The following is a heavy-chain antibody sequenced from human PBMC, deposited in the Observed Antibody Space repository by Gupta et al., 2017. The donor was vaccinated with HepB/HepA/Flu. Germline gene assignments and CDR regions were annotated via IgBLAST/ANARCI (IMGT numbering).Heavy chain of an antibody. J-gene: IGHJ4*02. CDR3: STSWPLDY. Sequence: QVQLQESDPGLVKPSGTLSLTCAVSGGSISSSNWWTWVRQPPGKGLEWIGEINHSGSTTYNPSLKSRVTMSVDTSNNQLSLKVTSVTAADTAVYYCSTSWPLDYWGQGTLVTVSS. CDR2: INHSGST. V-gene: IGHV4-4*02. CDR1: GGSISSSNW.